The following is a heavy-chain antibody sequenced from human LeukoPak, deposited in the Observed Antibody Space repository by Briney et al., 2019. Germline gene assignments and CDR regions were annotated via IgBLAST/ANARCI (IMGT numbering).Heavy chain of an antibody. CDR2: IIPILGIA. D-gene: IGHD3-16*01. V-gene: IGHV1-69*04. CDR3: AGFVGGYVEAFDI. CDR1: GGTFSSYA. Sequence: ASVKVSCKVSGGTFSSYAISWVRQAPGQGLGWVGRIIPILGIANYAQKFQGRVTITADKSTSTAYMELSSLRSEDTAVYYCAGFVGGYVEAFDIWGQGTMVTVSS. J-gene: IGHJ3*02.